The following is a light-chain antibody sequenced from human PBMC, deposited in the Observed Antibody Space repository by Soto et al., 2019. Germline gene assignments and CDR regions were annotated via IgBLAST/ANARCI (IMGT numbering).Light chain of an antibody. J-gene: IGLJ1*01. CDR1: DNDVGGYNF. V-gene: IGLV2-11*01. Sequence: QSVLTQPRSVSGSPGQSVTISCSGTDNDVGGYNFVSWYQQHPGKAPKLMVFDVSKRPSGVPGRFSGSKSGTTASLTISGLQAEDEADYYCCSFEGSLNFVFGTGTKVTLL. CDR3: CSFEGSLNFV. CDR2: DVS.